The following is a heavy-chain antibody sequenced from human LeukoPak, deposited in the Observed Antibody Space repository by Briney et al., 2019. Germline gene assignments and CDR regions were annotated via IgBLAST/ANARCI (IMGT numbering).Heavy chain of an antibody. D-gene: IGHD6-19*01. V-gene: IGHV3-7*01. CDR2: IKQDGSDK. CDR1: GFTFSSYW. CDR3: ARDVLSSYSSGWFRP. Sequence: GGSLRLSCAASGFTFSSYWMSWVRQAPGKGLEWVANIKQDGSDKYYVDSVKGRFTISRDNAKNSLYLQMNSLRAEDTAVYYCARDVLSSYSSGWFRPWGRGTLVTVSS. J-gene: IGHJ5*02.